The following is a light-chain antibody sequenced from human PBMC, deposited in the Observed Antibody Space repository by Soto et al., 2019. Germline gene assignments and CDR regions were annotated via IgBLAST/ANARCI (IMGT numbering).Light chain of an antibody. CDR1: SSDVGSYNF. CDR3: SAYACSNNFAV. J-gene: IGLJ2*01. V-gene: IGLV2-8*01. Sequence: QSVLTQPPSTSGSPGQSVAISGTGTSSDVGSYNFVSWYQQHPGKAPKVLIYEVSQRPSGVPDRFFGSKSGNTASLTVSGLQAEDEADYYGSAYACSNNFAVFGGGTNLTVL. CDR2: EVS.